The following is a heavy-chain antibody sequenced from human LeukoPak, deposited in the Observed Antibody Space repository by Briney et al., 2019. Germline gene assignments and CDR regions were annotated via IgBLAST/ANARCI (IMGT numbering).Heavy chain of an antibody. D-gene: IGHD5-12*01. V-gene: IGHV3-7*01. Sequence: GGSLRLSCAASGFTFSSYWMSWVRQAPGKGLEWVANIKQDGSEKYYVDSVKGRFTISRDNAKNSLYLQMNSLRAEDTAVYYCARDRGYSGYDVLFDYGGQGTLVTVSS. CDR2: IKQDGSEK. CDR1: GFTFSSYW. J-gene: IGHJ4*02. CDR3: ARDRGYSGYDVLFDY.